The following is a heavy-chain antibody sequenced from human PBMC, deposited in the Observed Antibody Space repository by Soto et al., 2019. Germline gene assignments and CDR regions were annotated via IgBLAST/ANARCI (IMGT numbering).Heavy chain of an antibody. D-gene: IGHD6-13*01. V-gene: IGHV3-33*06. J-gene: IGHJ4*02. CDR1: GFTFSSYG. CDR3: AKSPLYSSSWYYFDY. Sequence: VQLEEYGGGVVQPGRSLRLSCAASGFTFSSYGMHWVRQAPGKGLEWVAVIWYDGSNKYYADSVKGRFTISRDNSKNTLYLQMNSLRAEDTAVYYCAKSPLYSSSWYYFDYWGQGTLVTVSS. CDR2: IWYDGSNK.